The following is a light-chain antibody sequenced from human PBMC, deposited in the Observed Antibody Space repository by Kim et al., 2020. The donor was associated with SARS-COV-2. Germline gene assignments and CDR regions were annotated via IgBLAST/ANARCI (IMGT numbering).Light chain of an antibody. CDR1: QSISSW. CDR2: KAS. V-gene: IGKV1-5*03. J-gene: IGKJ2*01. Sequence: SASVGDRVTITCRASQSISSWLAWYQQKPGKAPQVLIYKASSLESGVPSRFSGSGSETEFTLTIFSLQPDDFASYYCQQYSSYPYTFGQGTKLEI. CDR3: QQYSSYPYT.